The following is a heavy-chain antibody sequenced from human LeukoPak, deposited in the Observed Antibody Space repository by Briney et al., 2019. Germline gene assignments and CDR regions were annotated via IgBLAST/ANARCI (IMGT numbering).Heavy chain of an antibody. CDR2: IIPILGIA. D-gene: IGHD2-2*01. CDR3: ARAAVVPAAIPFDY. V-gene: IGHV1-69*04. CDR1: GGTFSSYA. Sequence: SVKVSCKASGGTFSSYAISWVRQAPGQGLEWMGRIIPILGIANYAQKFQGRVTITADKSTSTAYMELSSLRSEDTAVYYCARAAVVPAAIPFDYWGQGTLVTVPS. J-gene: IGHJ4*02.